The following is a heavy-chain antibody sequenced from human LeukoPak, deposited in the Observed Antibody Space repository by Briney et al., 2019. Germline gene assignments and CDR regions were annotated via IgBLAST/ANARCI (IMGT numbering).Heavy chain of an antibody. CDR3: ARHPDHYYDSSGYADY. D-gene: IGHD3-22*01. J-gene: IGHJ4*02. Sequence: PSETLSLTCAVYGGSFSGYYWSWIRQPPGKGLEWIGEINHSGSTNYNPSLKSRVTISVDTSKNQFSLKLSSVTAADTAVYYCARHPDHYYDSSGYADYWGQGTLVTVSS. V-gene: IGHV4-34*01. CDR2: INHSGST. CDR1: GGSFSGYY.